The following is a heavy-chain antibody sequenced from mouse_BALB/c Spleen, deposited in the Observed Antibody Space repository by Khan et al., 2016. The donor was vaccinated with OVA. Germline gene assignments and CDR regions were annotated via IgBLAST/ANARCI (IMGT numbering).Heavy chain of an antibody. V-gene: IGHV1-20*02. J-gene: IGHJ2*01. CDR1: GYSFTGYF. CDR2: INPHIGET. D-gene: IGHD1-1*01. Sequence: VQLQQPGPELVKPGASVKLSCKASGYSFTGYFMNWVMQSHGKRLEWIGRINPHIGETFYNQKFKDKATLTVDESSSTAHLELRSLASEDSAVYYGARKNGSDFGYWGQGTTLTVSS. CDR3: ARKNGSDFGY.